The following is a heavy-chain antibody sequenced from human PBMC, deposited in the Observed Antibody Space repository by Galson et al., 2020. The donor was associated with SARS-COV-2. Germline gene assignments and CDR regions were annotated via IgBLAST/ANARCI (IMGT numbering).Heavy chain of an antibody. Sequence: ETSETLSLTCTVSGGSISSYYWSWIRQPPGKGLEWIGYIYYSGSTNYNPSLKSRVTISVDTSKNQFSLKLSSVTAADTAVYYCARQVVTQKGPFDYWGHGTLVTVSS. V-gene: IGHV4-59*08. J-gene: IGHJ4*01. CDR3: ARQVVTQKGPFDY. CDR2: IYYSGST. CDR1: GGSISSYY. D-gene: IGHD2-21*02.